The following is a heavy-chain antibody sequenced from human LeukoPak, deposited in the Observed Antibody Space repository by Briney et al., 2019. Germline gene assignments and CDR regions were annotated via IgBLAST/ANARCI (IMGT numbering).Heavy chain of an antibody. CDR2: ISAYNGNT. CDR1: GYTFTSYG. V-gene: IGHV1-18*01. Sequence: GASVKVSCKASGYTFTSYGLSWVPDAPGQGLEGMRWISAYNGNTNYAQKLQRRVTMTTDTSTSTAYMELRSLRSDDSAVYYCARDQDRWLRNFHYWGQGTLVTVSS. J-gene: IGHJ4*02. CDR3: ARDQDRWLRNFHY. D-gene: IGHD5-12*01.